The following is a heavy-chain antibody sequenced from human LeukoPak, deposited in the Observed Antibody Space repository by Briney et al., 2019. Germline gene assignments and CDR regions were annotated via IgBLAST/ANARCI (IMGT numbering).Heavy chain of an antibody. J-gene: IGHJ4*02. CDR3: ARGIEAGVDY. Sequence: GASVRVSCKTSGYTFTNSNINWVRQAPGQRVERLGWMSPGSGYTGYAQKFQGRVTMTRDISITTAYVELSSLRSEDTAVYYCARGIEAGVDYWGQGTLVTVPS. V-gene: IGHV1-8*02. D-gene: IGHD6-25*01. CDR2: MSPGSGYT. CDR1: GYTFTNSN.